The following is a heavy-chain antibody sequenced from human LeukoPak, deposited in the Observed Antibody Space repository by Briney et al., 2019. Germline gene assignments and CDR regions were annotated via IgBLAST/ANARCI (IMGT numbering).Heavy chain of an antibody. CDR1: GGPISSYY. D-gene: IGHD5-24*01. CDR2: IYYSGST. V-gene: IGHV4-59*01. CDR3: ARVYGYNFYYFDY. Sequence: PSETLSLTCTVSGGPISSYYWSWIRQPPGKGLEWIGYIYYSGSTNYNPSLKSRVTISVDTSKNQFSLKLTSVTAADTALYYCARVYGYNFYYFDYWGQGILVTVSS. J-gene: IGHJ4*02.